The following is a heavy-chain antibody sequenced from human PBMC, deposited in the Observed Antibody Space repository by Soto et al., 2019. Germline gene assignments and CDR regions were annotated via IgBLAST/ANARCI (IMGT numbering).Heavy chain of an antibody. CDR3: ARDLSYSSGWFDY. Sequence: AGGSLRLSCAASGFTVSSNYMSWVRQAPGKGREWVSVIYSGGSTYYADSVKGRFTISRDNSKNTLYLQMNSLRAEDTAVYYCARDLSYSSGWFDYWGQGTLVTVSS. V-gene: IGHV3-53*01. J-gene: IGHJ4*02. CDR1: GFTVSSNY. D-gene: IGHD6-19*01. CDR2: IYSGGST.